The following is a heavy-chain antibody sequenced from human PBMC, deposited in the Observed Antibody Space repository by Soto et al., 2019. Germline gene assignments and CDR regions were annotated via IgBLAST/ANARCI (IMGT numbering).Heavy chain of an antibody. D-gene: IGHD1-7*01. V-gene: IGHV4-39*02. Sequence: SETLSLTCTVSGGSISSGIYYWFWIRQPPGKGLEYIASMYYSGITYYNPSLKSRATISVDTSKNQISLKLRSVTAADTAVYYCATDRERNNWNWSCWGQGTLVTVSS. CDR3: ATDRERNNWNWSC. J-gene: IGHJ4*02. CDR1: GGSISSGIYY. CDR2: MYYSGIT.